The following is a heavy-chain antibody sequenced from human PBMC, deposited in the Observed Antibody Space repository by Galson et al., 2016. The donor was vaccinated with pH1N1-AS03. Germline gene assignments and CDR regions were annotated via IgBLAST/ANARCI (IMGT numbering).Heavy chain of an antibody. Sequence: SVKVSCKASGGTFNSYAISWARQAPGQGLEWMGGIIPIFGTVNFAQRFQGRLTITADESTSTAYMDLSSLRSDDTAVYYCAREGHGGWYRTDAFDICGQGTIVTDSS. CDR2: IIPIFGTV. D-gene: IGHD6-19*01. V-gene: IGHV1-69*13. J-gene: IGHJ3*02. CDR1: GGTFNSYA. CDR3: AREGHGGWYRTDAFDI.